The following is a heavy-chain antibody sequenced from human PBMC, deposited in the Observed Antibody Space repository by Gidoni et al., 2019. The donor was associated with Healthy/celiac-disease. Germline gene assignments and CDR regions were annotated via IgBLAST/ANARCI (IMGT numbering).Heavy chain of an antibody. D-gene: IGHD4-17*01. J-gene: IGHJ6*02. Sequence: QVQLQESGPGLVKPSQTLSLTCTVSGGSISSGGYYWSWIRQHPGKGLEWIGYIYYSGSTYYNPSLKSRVTISVDTSKNQFSLKLSSVTAADTAVYYCARTRLYDYGINYHFGRVYYGMDVWGQGTTVTVSS. V-gene: IGHV4-31*03. CDR2: IYYSGST. CDR3: ARTRLYDYGINYHFGRVYYGMDV. CDR1: GGSISSGGYY.